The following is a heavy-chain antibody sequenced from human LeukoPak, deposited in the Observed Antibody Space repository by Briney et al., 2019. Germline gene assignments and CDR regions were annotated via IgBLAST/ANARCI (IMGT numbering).Heavy chain of an antibody. J-gene: IGHJ4*02. CDR2: ISYDGSNK. V-gene: IGHV3-30*18. D-gene: IGHD3-9*01. Sequence: GGSLRLSCAASGFTFSSYSMNWVRQAPGKGLEWVAVISYDGSNKYYADSVKGRFTISRDNSKNTLYLQMNSLRAEDTAVYYCAKVSTEFDWLESHDYWGQGTLVTVSS. CDR3: AKVSTEFDWLESHDY. CDR1: GFTFSSYS.